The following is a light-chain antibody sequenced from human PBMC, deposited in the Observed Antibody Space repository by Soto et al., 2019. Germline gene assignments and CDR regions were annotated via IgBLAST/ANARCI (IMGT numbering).Light chain of an antibody. CDR3: AAWDDSLNGVV. J-gene: IGLJ2*01. CDR2: SNN. CDR1: SSNIGSKT. Sequence: VVTQPPSASGTPGQRVTISCSGSSSNIGSKTVNWYQQLPGTAPKLLIYSNNQRPSGVPDRFSGSKSGTSASLAISGLQSEDEADYYCAAWDDSLNGVVFGGGTKLTVL. V-gene: IGLV1-44*01.